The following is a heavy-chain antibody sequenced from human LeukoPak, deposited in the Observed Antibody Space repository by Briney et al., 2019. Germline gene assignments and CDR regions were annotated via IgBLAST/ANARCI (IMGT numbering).Heavy chain of an antibody. V-gene: IGHV3-7*01. CDR1: GFTFSSYW. J-gene: IGHJ4*02. CDR2: IKQDGSER. D-gene: IGHD5-12*01. Sequence: GGSLRLSCAASGFTFSSYWMSWVRQAPGKGLEWVANIKQDGSERYYVDSVKGRFTISRDNAKNSLYLQMNSLRAEDTAVYYCAVIRVSGYDTYYFNYWGQGTLVPVSS. CDR3: AVIRVSGYDTYYFNY.